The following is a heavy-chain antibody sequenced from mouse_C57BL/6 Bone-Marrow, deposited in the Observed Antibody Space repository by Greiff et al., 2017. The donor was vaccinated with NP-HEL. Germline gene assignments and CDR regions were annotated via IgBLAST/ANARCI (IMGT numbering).Heavy chain of an antibody. CDR3: ARRRQLRLLAY. V-gene: IGHV5-6*01. Sequence: EVMLVESGGDLVKPGGSLKLSCAASGFTFSSYGMSWVRQTPDKRLEWVATISSGGSYTYYLDSVKGRFTISRDHAKNTLYLQMSSLKSEDTAMYYCARRRQLRLLAYWGQGTLVTVSA. J-gene: IGHJ3*01. CDR1: GFTFSSYG. CDR2: ISSGGSYT. D-gene: IGHD3-2*02.